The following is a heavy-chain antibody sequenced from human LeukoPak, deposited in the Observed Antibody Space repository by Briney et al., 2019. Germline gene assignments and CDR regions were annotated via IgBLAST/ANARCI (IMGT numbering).Heavy chain of an antibody. CDR3: ANTRGIAVAGFDY. J-gene: IGHJ4*02. CDR2: ISGSGGST. Sequence: GGSLRLSCEASGFTFSSYAMSWVRQAPGKGLEWVSAISGSGGSTYYADSVKGRFTISRDNSKNTLYLQMNSLRAEDTAVYYCANTRGIAVAGFDYWGQGTQVTVSS. V-gene: IGHV3-23*01. CDR1: GFTFSSYA. D-gene: IGHD6-19*01.